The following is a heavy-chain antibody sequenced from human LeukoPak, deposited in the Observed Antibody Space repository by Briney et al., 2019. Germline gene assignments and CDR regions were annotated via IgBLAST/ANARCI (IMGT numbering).Heavy chain of an antibody. Sequence: ASVKVSCKASGYTFTGYYMHWVRQAPGQGLEWMGWINPNSGGTNYAQKFQGRVTMTTDTSTSTVYMEVRSLRSDDTAVYYCAREGLRSIAARRGTRDYMDVWGKGTTVIVSS. CDR2: INPNSGGT. CDR3: AREGLRSIAARRGTRDYMDV. J-gene: IGHJ6*03. V-gene: IGHV1-2*02. D-gene: IGHD6-6*01. CDR1: GYTFTGYY.